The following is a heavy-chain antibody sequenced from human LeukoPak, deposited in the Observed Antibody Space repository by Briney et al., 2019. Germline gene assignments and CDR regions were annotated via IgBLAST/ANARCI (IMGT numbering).Heavy chain of an antibody. D-gene: IGHD3-22*01. J-gene: IGHJ4*02. CDR1: GYTFTGYY. Sequence: ASVKVSCKASGYTFTGYYMHWVRQAPGQGLDRMGWINPNSGGTNYAQKLQGRVTMTRDTSISTAYMELSRLRSDDTAVYYCARWYYYDSSGREGRFDYWGQGTLVTVSS. V-gene: IGHV1-2*02. CDR3: ARWYYYDSSGREGRFDY. CDR2: INPNSGGT.